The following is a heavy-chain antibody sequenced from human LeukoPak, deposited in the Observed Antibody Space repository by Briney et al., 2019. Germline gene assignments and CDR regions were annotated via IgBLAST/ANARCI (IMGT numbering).Heavy chain of an antibody. CDR3: ARGTYNAFDI. D-gene: IGHD5-18*01. J-gene: IGHJ3*02. Sequence: GGSLRLSCAASGFTFRSYAMSWVRQAPGKGLEWVSYISSTGNTIYYADSVKGRFTISRDNSKNSLYLQMNSLRAEDTVVYYCARGTYNAFDIWGQGTMVTVSS. CDR2: ISSTGNTI. CDR1: GFTFRSYA. V-gene: IGHV3-48*03.